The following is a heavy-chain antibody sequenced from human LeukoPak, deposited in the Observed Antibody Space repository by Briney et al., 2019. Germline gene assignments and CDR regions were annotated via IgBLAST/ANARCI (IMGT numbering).Heavy chain of an antibody. Sequence: GGSLRLSCAASGLTFTTYSMNWVRQAPGKGLEWVSSISSDSSYIFYADSLKGRFTISRDNAKNSLYLQMISLRAEDTAVYYCARVAFGLYVMDVWGQGTTVTVSS. CDR1: GLTFTTYS. CDR2: ISSDSSYI. CDR3: ARVAFGLYVMDV. V-gene: IGHV3-21*01. J-gene: IGHJ6*02. D-gene: IGHD3/OR15-3a*01.